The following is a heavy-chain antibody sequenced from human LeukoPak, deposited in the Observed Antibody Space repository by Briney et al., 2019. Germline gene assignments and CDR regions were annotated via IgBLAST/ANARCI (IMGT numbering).Heavy chain of an antibody. CDR1: GGSVSSGSSY. CDR2: ISYSGNT. D-gene: IGHD2-2*01. V-gene: IGHV4-61*01. Sequence: SETLSLTCTVSGGSVSSGSSYWSWIRQPPGKGLEWIGYISYSGNTNYNPSLKSRVTVSVDTSKNQFSLKLSSVTAADTAVYYCAKTVPAAFVYFDFWGQGTLVTVSS. CDR3: AKTVPAAFVYFDF. J-gene: IGHJ4*02.